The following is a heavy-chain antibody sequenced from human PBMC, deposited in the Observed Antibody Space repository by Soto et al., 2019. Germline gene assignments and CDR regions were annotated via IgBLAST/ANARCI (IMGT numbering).Heavy chain of an antibody. CDR3: ARDIVVVPVITPYNWLDP. V-gene: IGHV3-7*01. J-gene: IGHJ5*02. CDR2: IKQDGSEK. Sequence: HPGGSLRLSCAASGFTFSSYWMSWVRQAPGKGLEWVANIKQDGSEKYYVDSVKGRFTISRDNAKNSLYLQMNSLRAEDTAVYYCARDIVVVPVITPYNWLDPWGQGTLVTVYS. D-gene: IGHD2-2*01. CDR1: GFTFSSYW.